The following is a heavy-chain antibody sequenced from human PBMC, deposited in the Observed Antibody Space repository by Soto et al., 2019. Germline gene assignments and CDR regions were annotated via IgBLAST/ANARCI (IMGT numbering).Heavy chain of an antibody. V-gene: IGHV4-30-4*01. CDR2: IYHSGNT. CDR1: GVSISSGDYY. J-gene: IGHJ5*02. CDR3: ARGVFTTMVRGLVPNWFDP. D-gene: IGHD3-10*01. Sequence: SETLSLTCTVSGVSISSGDYYWSCLRQPPGKGLEWIGYIYHSGNTYYNPSLKSRVTISVDTSKNQFSLKLSSVTAADTAVYYCARGVFTTMVRGLVPNWFDPWGQGTLVTVSS.